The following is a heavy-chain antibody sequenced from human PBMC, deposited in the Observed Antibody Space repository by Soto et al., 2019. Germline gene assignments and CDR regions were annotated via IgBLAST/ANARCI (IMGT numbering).Heavy chain of an antibody. CDR1: GGSISSSNW. J-gene: IGHJ4*02. V-gene: IGHV4-4*02. D-gene: IGHD3-22*01. CDR2: IYHSGST. CDR3: ARKYYYDSSGYDY. Sequence: SETLSLTCAVSGGSISSSNWWSCVRQPPGKGLEWIGEIYHSGSTNYNPSLKSRVTISVDKSKNQFSLKLSSVTAADTAVYYCARKYYYDSSGYDYWGQGTLVTVSS.